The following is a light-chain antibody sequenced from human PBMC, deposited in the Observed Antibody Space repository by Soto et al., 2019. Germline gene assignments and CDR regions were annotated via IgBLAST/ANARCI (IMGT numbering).Light chain of an antibody. CDR2: DVS. J-gene: IGLJ2*01. CDR1: SSDVGNYNY. V-gene: IGLV2-14*01. Sequence: QSALTQPASVSGSPGQSITISCTGTSSDVGNYNYVSWYQQHPGKAPKLMIYDVSNRPSGVSNRFSGSKSGNTASLTISGLQPEDEADYSCSSYTSSSTLVFGGGTKVTVL. CDR3: SSYTSSSTLV.